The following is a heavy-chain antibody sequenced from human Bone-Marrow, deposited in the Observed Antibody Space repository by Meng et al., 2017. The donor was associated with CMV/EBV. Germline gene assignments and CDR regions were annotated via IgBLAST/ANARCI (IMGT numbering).Heavy chain of an antibody. CDR1: GFTLSHYG. V-gene: IGHV3-33*01. CDR2: IWYDGSKE. J-gene: IGHJ4*02. Sequence: QVQLVESGGGLVKPGGSRRLSCSASGFTLSHYGMPWVRQAPGKGLEWVAVIWYDGSKENYTDSVKGRFSISRDNSKNTLYLQMNSLRAEDTAMYYCARDTYAPPDYWGQGTLVTVSS. D-gene: IGHD2-2*01. CDR3: ARDTYAPPDY.